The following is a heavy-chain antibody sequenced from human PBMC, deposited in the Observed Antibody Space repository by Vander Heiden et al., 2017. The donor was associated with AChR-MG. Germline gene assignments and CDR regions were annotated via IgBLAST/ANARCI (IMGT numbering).Heavy chain of an antibody. CDR1: GFTFDDYG. D-gene: IGHD3-10*01. J-gene: IGHJ4*02. Sequence: EVQLVESGGGVVRPRGSLRLSCAASGFTFDDYGMTWVRQAPGKGLEWVSGINWSGRTTGYADSVKGRFTISRDNTKNSLHLQMNSLRVEDTALYHCARDNRGFDYWGQGALVIVSS. V-gene: IGHV3-20*01. CDR2: INWSGRTT. CDR3: ARDNRGFDY.